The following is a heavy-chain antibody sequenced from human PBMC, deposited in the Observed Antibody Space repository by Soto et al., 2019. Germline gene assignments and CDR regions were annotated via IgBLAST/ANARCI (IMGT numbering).Heavy chain of an antibody. CDR2: IYHSGST. CDR1: GGSISSGGYS. V-gene: IGHV4-30-2*01. CDR3: AREVTYYDFWSGRLAFNWFDP. D-gene: IGHD3-3*01. J-gene: IGHJ5*02. Sequence: QLQLQESGSGLVKPSQTLSLTCAVSGGSISSGGYSWSWIRQPPGKGLEWIGYIYHSGSTYYNPSLKSRVTISVDRSKNQFSLKLSSVTAADTAVYYCAREVTYYDFWSGRLAFNWFDPWGQGTLVTVSS.